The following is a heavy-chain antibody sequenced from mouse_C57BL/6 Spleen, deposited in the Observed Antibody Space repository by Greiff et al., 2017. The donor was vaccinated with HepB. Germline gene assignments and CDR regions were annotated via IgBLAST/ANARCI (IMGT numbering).Heavy chain of an antibody. D-gene: IGHD1-1*01. CDR2: ISIYYGDA. J-gene: IGHJ2*01. CDR3: ARSTPHYYGSSPYYFDY. CDR1: GYTFTDYA. V-gene: IGHV1-67*01. Sequence: QVQLKQSGPELVRPGVSVKISCKGSGYTFTDYAMHWVKQSHAKSLEWIGVISIYYGDASYNQKFKDKATMTVDKSSSTAYMELARLTSEDSAVYYCARSTPHYYGSSPYYFDYWGQGTTLTVSS.